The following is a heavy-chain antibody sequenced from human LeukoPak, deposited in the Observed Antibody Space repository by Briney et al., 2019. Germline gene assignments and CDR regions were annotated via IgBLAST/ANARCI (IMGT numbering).Heavy chain of an antibody. CDR2: ISWDGGST. Sequence: GGSLRLSCAASGFTFDDYAMHWVRQAPGKGLEWVSLISWDGGSTYYADSVKGRFTISRDNGKNSLYLQMNSLRAEDTALYYCAKLVSDGYNNPPPPSRPDSEFTDYWGQRTLVTVSS. J-gene: IGHJ4*02. CDR3: AKLVSDGYNNPPPPSRPDSEFTDY. V-gene: IGHV3-43D*04. D-gene: IGHD5-24*01. CDR1: GFTFDDYA.